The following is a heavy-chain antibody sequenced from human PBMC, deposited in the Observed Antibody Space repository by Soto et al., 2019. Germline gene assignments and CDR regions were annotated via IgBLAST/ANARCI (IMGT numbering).Heavy chain of an antibody. CDR1: GFTVSSNY. D-gene: IGHD3-10*01. CDR2: IYSGGST. Sequence: EVQLVESGGGLVQPGGSLRLSCAASGFTVSSNYMSWVRQAPGKGLEWVSVIYSGGSTYYADSVKGRFTISRHNSKNTLELERKGVGGEDAGGYYCGRERGLGCDDWGEGTLVSVSS. CDR3: GRERGLGCDD. V-gene: IGHV3-53*04. J-gene: IGHJ4*02.